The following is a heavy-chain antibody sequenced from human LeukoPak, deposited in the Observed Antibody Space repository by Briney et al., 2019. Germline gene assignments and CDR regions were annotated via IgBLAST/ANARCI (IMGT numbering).Heavy chain of an antibody. CDR3: ARWDYYGSGSYHYFDY. V-gene: IGHV3-21*01. J-gene: IGHJ4*02. CDR2: ISSSSSYI. Sequence: GGSLRLSCAASGFTFSSYSMNWVRQAPGKGLEWVSSISSSSSYIYYADSVKGRFTISRDNAKNSLYLQMNSLRAEDTAVYYCARWDYYGSGSYHYFDYWGQGTLVTVSS. CDR1: GFTFSSYS. D-gene: IGHD3-10*01.